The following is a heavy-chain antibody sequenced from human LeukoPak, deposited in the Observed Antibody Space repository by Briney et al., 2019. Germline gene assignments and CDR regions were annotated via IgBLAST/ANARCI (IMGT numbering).Heavy chain of an antibody. Sequence: XLEXXXEINHSGSTNYNPSLKSRVTISVDTSKNQFSLKLSSVTAADTAVYYCARGWRAAAGRWFDPWGQGTLVTVSS. CDR2: INHSGST. D-gene: IGHD6-13*01. J-gene: IGHJ5*02. V-gene: IGHV4-34*01. CDR3: ARGWRAAAGRWFDP.